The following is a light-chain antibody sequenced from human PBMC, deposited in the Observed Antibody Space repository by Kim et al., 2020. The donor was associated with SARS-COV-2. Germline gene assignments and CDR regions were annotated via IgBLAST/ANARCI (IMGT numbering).Light chain of an antibody. CDR3: QKLDSYPFT. CDR1: QGINRY. CDR2: AAS. J-gene: IGKJ4*01. V-gene: IGKV1-9*01. Sequence: AAVRDKVTITCRASQGINRYLAWYQQKPRKAPKLLIYAASTLQSGVPSRFSGSGSGTEFTLTISSLQPEDFATYYCQKLDSYPFTFGGGTKVDIK.